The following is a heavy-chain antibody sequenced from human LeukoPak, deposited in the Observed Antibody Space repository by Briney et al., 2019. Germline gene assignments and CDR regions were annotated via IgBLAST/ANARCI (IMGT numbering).Heavy chain of an antibody. CDR3: ARDHTSYSSSWTPWTYYYYGMDV. Sequence: PGGSLRLSCAASGFTFSSYGMHWVRQAPGKGLEWVAAISYDGSNKYYADSVKGRFTISRDNAKNSLYLQMNSLRAEDTAVYYCARDHTSYSSSWTPWTYYYYGMDVWGQGTTVTVSS. D-gene: IGHD6-13*01. CDR2: ISYDGSNK. J-gene: IGHJ6*02. CDR1: GFTFSSYG. V-gene: IGHV3-30*03.